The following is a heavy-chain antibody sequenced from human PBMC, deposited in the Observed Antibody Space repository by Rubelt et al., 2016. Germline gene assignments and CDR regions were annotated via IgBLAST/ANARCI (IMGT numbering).Heavy chain of an antibody. CDR1: GDSINSGVYY. D-gene: IGHD3-3*01. CDR3: ARGDFWSGLGSGIDP. CDR2: FYHRGST. V-gene: IGHV4-31*11. Sequence: QLQLQESGPGLVKTSQTLYLTCAVSGDSINSGVYYWTWIRQHPGKGLEWLGYFYHRGSTYYNPSLKSRVSISADMSKNQFSLKLTSVTVADTAVYYCARGDFWSGLGSGIDPWGQGALVTVSS. J-gene: IGHJ5*02.